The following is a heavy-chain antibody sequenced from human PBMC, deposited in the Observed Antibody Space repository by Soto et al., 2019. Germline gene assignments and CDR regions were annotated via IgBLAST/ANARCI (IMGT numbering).Heavy chain of an antibody. CDR3: AKDRPKTRSWPDH. V-gene: IGHV3-30*18. CDR2: ISYDGTYK. D-gene: IGHD6-13*01. Sequence: QVQLVESGGGVVQPGSSLRLSCAASGLTFSNYGLHWVRQVPGKGLEWVAVISYDGTYKLYAHSVKGRFTISRDNDKNMLYLQMNGLRVDDTRLYFCAKDRPKTRSWPDHWVQRTLVSVSS. J-gene: IGHJ4*02. CDR1: GLTFSNYG.